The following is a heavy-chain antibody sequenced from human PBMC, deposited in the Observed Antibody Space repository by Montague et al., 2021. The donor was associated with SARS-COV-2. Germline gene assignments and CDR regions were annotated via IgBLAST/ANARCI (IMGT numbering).Heavy chain of an antibody. J-gene: IGHJ3*01. CDR2: KYYRSKWXN. CDR3: ARKMDSSFDV. D-gene: IGHD2-2*03. Sequence: GESSRRDSDPWHWLRQCPSRGFGWLASKYYRSKWXNDSAPSVSGRATVKPDTSRNQFSLHLDSVTPEDTALYFCARKMDSSFDVWGKGTMVTVSS. CDR1: GESSRRDSDP. V-gene: IGHV6-1*01.